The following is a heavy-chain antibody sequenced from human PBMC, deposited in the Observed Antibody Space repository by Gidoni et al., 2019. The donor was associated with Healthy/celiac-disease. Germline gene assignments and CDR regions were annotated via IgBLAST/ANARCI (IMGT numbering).Heavy chain of an antibody. CDR1: GFTFSSSS. Sequence: EVQLVESGGGLVKPGGSLRLSCAASGFTFSSSSMTWVRQAPGKGLEWVSSISSSSSYIYYADSVKGRFTISRDNAKNSLYLQMNSLRAEDTAVYYCARGLLEWLPSRQRYYYYYYMDVWGKGTTVTVSS. V-gene: IGHV3-21*01. CDR3: ARGLLEWLPSRQRYYYYYYMDV. D-gene: IGHD3-3*01. J-gene: IGHJ6*03. CDR2: ISSSSSYI.